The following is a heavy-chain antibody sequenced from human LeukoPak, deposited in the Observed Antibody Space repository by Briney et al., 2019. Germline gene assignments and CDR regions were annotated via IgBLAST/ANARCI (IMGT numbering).Heavy chain of an antibody. Sequence: SETLSLTCTVSGGSISSYYWSWIRQPAGKGLGWIGRIYTSGSTNYNPSLKSRVTMSVDTSKNQFSLKLSSVTAADTAVYYCARDLSLGSCSSTSCYGYWGQGTLVTVSS. D-gene: IGHD2-2*01. CDR2: IYTSGST. J-gene: IGHJ4*02. V-gene: IGHV4-4*07. CDR3: ARDLSLGSCSSTSCYGY. CDR1: GGSISSYY.